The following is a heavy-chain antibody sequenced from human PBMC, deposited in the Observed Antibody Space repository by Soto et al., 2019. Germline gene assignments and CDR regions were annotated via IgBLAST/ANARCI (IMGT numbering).Heavy chain of an antibody. CDR2: IRGKPNNYAT. Sequence: VGSLRLSCVASGFTFSVSAIHWVRQASGKGLEWVGRIRGKPNNYATAYIESVRGRFTISRDDSKNTAYLQMSSLKTEDTAVYYCIRPLAGSWGQGTLVTVSS. CDR1: GFTFSVSA. D-gene: IGHD6-25*01. V-gene: IGHV3-73*01. J-gene: IGHJ5*02. CDR3: IRPLAGS.